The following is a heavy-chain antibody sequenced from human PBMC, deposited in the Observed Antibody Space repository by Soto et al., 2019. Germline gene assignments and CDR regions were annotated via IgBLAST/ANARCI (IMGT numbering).Heavy chain of an antibody. Sequence: QVQLVQSGAEVKKPGSSVKVSCKASGGTFSSYAISWVRQAPGQGLEWMGGIIPIFGTANYAQKLQGRVTITADESTSTAYMELSSLRSEDTAVYYCARARGDADYGDPRGNAFDIWGQGTMVTVSS. D-gene: IGHD4-17*01. CDR1: GGTFSSYA. CDR3: ARARGDADYGDPRGNAFDI. V-gene: IGHV1-69*01. CDR2: IIPIFGTA. J-gene: IGHJ3*02.